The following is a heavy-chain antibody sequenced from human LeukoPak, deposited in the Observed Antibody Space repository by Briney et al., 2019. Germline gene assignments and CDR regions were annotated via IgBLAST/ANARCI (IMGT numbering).Heavy chain of an antibody. CDR2: ISGSANST. CDR1: GFTFSSYA. J-gene: IGHJ4*02. D-gene: IGHD2-21*02. V-gene: IGHV3-23*01. Sequence: GGSLRLSCAASGFTFSSYAMSWVRQAPGKGLEWVSTISGSANSTYCADSVKGRLTISRDNSKNMLYLQMNSLRAEDTAVYYCAKDEVTFDYWGQGTLVTVSS. CDR3: AKDEVTFDY.